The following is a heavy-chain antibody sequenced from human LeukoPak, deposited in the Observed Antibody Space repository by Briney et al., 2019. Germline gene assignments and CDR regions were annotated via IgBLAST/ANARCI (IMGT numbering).Heavy chain of an antibody. CDR1: GYTFTIYG. D-gene: IGHD6-13*01. V-gene: IGHV1-18*04. Sequence: ASVKVSFKASGYTFTIYGISWVRQAPGQGREGMGWISAYNGNTNYAQKLQGRVTMTTDTSTSTAYMELRSLRSDGTAVYYCARDPGSSWYVAEYFQHWGQGTLVTVSS. CDR3: ARDPGSSWYVAEYFQH. J-gene: IGHJ1*01. CDR2: ISAYNGNT.